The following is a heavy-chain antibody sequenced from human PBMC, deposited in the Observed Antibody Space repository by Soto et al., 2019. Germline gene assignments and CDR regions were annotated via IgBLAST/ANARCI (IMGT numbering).Heavy chain of an antibody. V-gene: IGHV3-7*03. CDR3: TRDDPRSGRGPFDI. J-gene: IGHJ3*02. CDR1: GFTFNMQW. CDR2: IKLDGNGK. D-gene: IGHD3-10*01. Sequence: EVQLVESGGGLVQPGRSLRLSCLASGFTFNMQWMSWVRQSPGKGLEWVANIKLDGNGKAYVDSVKGRFTTSRDNAKDSMYLQMNSLRAEDTGGYYCTRDDPRSGRGPFDIWEHGTMVSVAS.